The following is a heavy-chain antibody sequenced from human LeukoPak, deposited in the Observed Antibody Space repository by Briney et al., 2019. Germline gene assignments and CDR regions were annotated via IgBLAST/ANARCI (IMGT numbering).Heavy chain of an antibody. CDR2: IQHGGGNQ. Sequence: GRSLRLSCAASGFTFSSYAMHWVRQAPGKGLEWVASIQHGGGNQYYVDSVKGRFTISRDNSKNTLYLQMNSLRTEDTAVYYCAKREAVAAMSDFDYWGQGTLVTVSS. CDR1: GFTFSSYA. D-gene: IGHD6-19*01. J-gene: IGHJ4*02. CDR3: AKREAVAAMSDFDY. V-gene: IGHV3-30*18.